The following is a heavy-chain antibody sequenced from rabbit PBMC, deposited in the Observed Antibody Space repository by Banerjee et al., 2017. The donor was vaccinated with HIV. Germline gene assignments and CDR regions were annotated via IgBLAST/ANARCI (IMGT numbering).Heavy chain of an antibody. D-gene: IGHD1-1*01. Sequence: QSLEESAGDLVKPGASLTLTCTASGFSFSSGYYMCWVRQAPGKGLEWIACIYTESSSTYYANWAKGRFTISKTSSTTVTLQMTSLTAADTATYFCARDRVGSSGVAPNLWGQGTLVTVS. J-gene: IGHJ4*01. CDR1: GFSFSSGYY. V-gene: IGHV1S40*01. CDR3: ARDRVGSSGVAPNL. CDR2: IYTESSST.